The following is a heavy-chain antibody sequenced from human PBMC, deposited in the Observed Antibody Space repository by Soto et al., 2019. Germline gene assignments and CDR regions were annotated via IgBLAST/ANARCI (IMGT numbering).Heavy chain of an antibody. CDR2: IYYSGTT. J-gene: IGHJ3*02. V-gene: IGHV4-59*01. D-gene: IGHD3-22*01. CDR3: ARAPTCYYSDSSRTGAFDI. Sequence: PTETLSLTFTVSGGSISSYYWSWIRQPPGKVLDLMVYIYYSGTTNYNPSLKRRVTISLYTSENQFSLKLSSLTSSDTAVYYCARAPTCYYSDSSRTGAFDIWGHGTMVTVSS. CDR1: GGSISSYY.